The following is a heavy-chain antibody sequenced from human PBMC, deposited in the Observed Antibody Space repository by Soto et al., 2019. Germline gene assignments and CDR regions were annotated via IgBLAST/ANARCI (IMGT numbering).Heavy chain of an antibody. V-gene: IGHV5-10-1*01. CDR1: GYSFTSYW. CDR3: ARLRSRLESRAYYYYGTDV. J-gene: IGHJ6*02. CDR2: IDPSDSYT. D-gene: IGHD3-10*01. Sequence: GESLKIYGQGSGYSFTSYWISWFRQMPGKGLEWMGRIDPSDSYTNYSPSFQGHVTITADKSISTAYLQWSSLKASDTAMYYCARLRSRLESRAYYYYGTDVWGQGTTVTVS.